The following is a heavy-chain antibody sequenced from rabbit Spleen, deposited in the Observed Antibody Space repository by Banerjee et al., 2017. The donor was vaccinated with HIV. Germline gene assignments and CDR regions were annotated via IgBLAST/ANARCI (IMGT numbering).Heavy chain of an antibody. Sequence: QEQLVESGGGLVKPEGSLKLSCTASGFSFSNKAVMCWVRQAPGKGLDWITCINNINDGTYYASWAKGRFTISKTSSTTVTLQMTSLTAADTATYFCARANAIYNWANDLWGPGTLVTVS. CDR1: GFSFSNKAV. CDR3: ARANAIYNWANDL. D-gene: IGHD1-1*01. J-gene: IGHJ4*01. V-gene: IGHV1S45*01. CDR2: INNINDGT.